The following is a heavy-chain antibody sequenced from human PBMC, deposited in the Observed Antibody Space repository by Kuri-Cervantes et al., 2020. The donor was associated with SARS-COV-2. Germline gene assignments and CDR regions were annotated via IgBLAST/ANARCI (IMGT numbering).Heavy chain of an antibody. CDR1: GGSISSHY. Sequence: SETLSLTCTVSGGSISSHYWSWTRQPPGKGLEWIGYIYYSGSTYYNPSLKSRVTISVDTSKNQFSLKLSSVTAADTAVYYCARRPSDDFWSGYYYDYWGQGTLVTVSS. D-gene: IGHD3-3*01. CDR2: IYYSGST. J-gene: IGHJ4*02. CDR3: ARRPSDDFWSGYYYDY. V-gene: IGHV4-59*08.